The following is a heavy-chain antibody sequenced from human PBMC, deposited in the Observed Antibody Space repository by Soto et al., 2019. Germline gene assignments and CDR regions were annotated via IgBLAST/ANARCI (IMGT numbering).Heavy chain of an antibody. CDR3: ASAYDGDYFGY. D-gene: IGHD3-16*01. J-gene: IGHJ4*02. Sequence: QVQLVESGGGVVQPGRSLRLSCAASGFTFSSYAMHWVRQAPGKGLEWVAVISYDGSNKYYADSVKGRFTISRDNPNNTLYLQMNSGRAEDPAVYYCASAYDGDYFGYWGQGTLVTVFS. CDR2: ISYDGSNK. CDR1: GFTFSSYA. V-gene: IGHV3-30-3*01.